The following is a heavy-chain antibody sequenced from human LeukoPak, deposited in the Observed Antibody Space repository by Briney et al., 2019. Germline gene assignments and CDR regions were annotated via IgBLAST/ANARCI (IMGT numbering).Heavy chain of an antibody. CDR1: GYTFTSYA. J-gene: IGHJ3*02. D-gene: IGHD2-2*01. CDR2: INAGNGNT. V-gene: IGHV1-3*01. CDR3: ARDQGYCSSTSCYRDAFDI. Sequence: GASVKVSCKASGYTFTSYAMHWVRQAPGQRLEWMGWINAGNGNTKYSQKLQGRVTMTTDTSTSTAYMELRSLRSDDTAVYYCARDQGYCSSTSCYRDAFDIWGQGTMVTVSS.